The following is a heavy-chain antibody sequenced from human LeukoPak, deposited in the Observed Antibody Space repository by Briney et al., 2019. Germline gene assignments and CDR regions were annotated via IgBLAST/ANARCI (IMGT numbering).Heavy chain of an antibody. CDR3: ARGYSGYFYY. CDR1: GGSISSSSYY. J-gene: IGHJ4*02. CDR2: IYYSGST. V-gene: IGHV4-39*01. D-gene: IGHD5-12*01. Sequence: SETLSLTCTVSGGSISSSSYYWGWIRQPPGKGLEWIGSIYYSGSTYYNPSLKSRVIISVDTSKNQLSLKLTSVTAADTAVYYCARGYSGYFYYWGQGTLVTVSS.